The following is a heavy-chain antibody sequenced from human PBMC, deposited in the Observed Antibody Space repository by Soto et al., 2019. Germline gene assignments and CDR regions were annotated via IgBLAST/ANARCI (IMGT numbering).Heavy chain of an antibody. Sequence: SETLSLTCTVSGGSISSYYWSWIRQPPGKGLEWIGYIYYSGSTNYNPSLKSRVTISVDTSKNQFSLKLSSVTAADTAVYYCARKGGYSWLLDYWGQGTLVTVSS. V-gene: IGHV4-59*08. CDR2: IYYSGST. D-gene: IGHD6-13*01. CDR3: ARKGGYSWLLDY. J-gene: IGHJ4*02. CDR1: GGSISSYY.